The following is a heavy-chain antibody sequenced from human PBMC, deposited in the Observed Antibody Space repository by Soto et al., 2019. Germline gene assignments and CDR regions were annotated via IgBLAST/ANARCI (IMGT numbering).Heavy chain of an antibody. Sequence: EVQLLESGGGLVQPGRSLRLSCAASGFTFSNYGMKWVRQAPGKGLEWVSGIDGIGSSTYYADSVKGRFTISRDNSKNTLFLKMNRLRAEDTALYYCAGGLDYWGQGTLVTVSS. J-gene: IGHJ4*02. D-gene: IGHD2-15*01. CDR2: IDGIGSST. CDR3: AGGLDY. V-gene: IGHV3-23*01. CDR1: GFTFSNYG.